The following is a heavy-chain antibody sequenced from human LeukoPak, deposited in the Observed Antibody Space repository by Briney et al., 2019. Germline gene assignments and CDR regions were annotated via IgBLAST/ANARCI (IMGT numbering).Heavy chain of an antibody. CDR1: GGTFSSYG. CDR2: IIPFLGVT. D-gene: IGHD4-17*01. Sequence: GSSVKASFKGSGGTFSSYGITWGRRAPGQGLEWMGKIIPFLGVTNYAQKFQGRVTTTADKSTSTAYMELSSLRSEDTAVYYCARVNGDYFDYWGQGTLVTVSS. CDR3: ARVNGDYFDY. J-gene: IGHJ4*02. V-gene: IGHV1-69*04.